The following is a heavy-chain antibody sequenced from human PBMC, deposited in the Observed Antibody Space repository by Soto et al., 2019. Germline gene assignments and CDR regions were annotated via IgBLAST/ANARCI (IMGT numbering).Heavy chain of an antibody. CDR1: GGSFSGYY. D-gene: IGHD3-3*02. Sequence: SETLSLTCAVYGGSFSGYYWSWIRQPPGKGLEWIGEINHSGSTNYNPSLKSRVTISVDTSKNQFSLKLSSVTAADTAVYYCARGGIHFWSGYAPFYFDYWGQGTQVTVSS. J-gene: IGHJ4*02. CDR3: ARGGIHFWSGYAPFYFDY. CDR2: INHSGST. V-gene: IGHV4-34*01.